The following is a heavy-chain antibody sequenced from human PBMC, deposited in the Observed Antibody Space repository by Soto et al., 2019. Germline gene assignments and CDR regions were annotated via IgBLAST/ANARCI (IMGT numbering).Heavy chain of an antibody. CDR3: AKLSCTSSTCYFPGWFDP. V-gene: IGHV4-31*03. Sequence: QVQLQESGPGLVKPSETLSLTCTVSGDSISGGASFWSWIRQPPGKGLEWIANVCYSGSSYYNPSRKSRITISVDTTKNQFSLQLKSMTAADTAVYYCAKLSCTSSTCYFPGWFDPWGQGTLVTVSS. J-gene: IGHJ5*02. D-gene: IGHD2-2*01. CDR1: GDSISGGASF. CDR2: VCYSGSS.